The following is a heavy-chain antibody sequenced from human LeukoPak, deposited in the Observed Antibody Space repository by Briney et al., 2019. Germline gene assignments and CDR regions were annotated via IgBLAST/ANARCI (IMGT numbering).Heavy chain of an antibody. CDR3: AKIAALAGFDY. D-gene: IGHD6-13*01. Sequence: GGSLRLSCAVSGFTFSSYGMHWVHQAPGKGLEWVAVISYDGSNKYYADSVKGRFTISRDNSKNTLYLQMNSLRAEDTAVYYCAKIAALAGFDYWGQGTLVTVSS. CDR2: ISYDGSNK. V-gene: IGHV3-30*19. J-gene: IGHJ4*02. CDR1: GFTFSSYG.